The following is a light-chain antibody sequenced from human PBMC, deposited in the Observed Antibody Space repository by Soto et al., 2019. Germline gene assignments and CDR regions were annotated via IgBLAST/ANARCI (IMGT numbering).Light chain of an antibody. CDR3: QQRSNWPPIT. CDR1: QSVSRY. V-gene: IGKV3-11*01. J-gene: IGKJ5*01. CDR2: DAS. Sequence: EIVLTQSPATLSLSPGERATLSCRASQSVSRYLAWYQQKPGQAPRLLIYDASNRATGIPARFSGSGSGTDFTLTISSLEPEDFAVYYCQQRSNWPPITVXQGTRMEIK.